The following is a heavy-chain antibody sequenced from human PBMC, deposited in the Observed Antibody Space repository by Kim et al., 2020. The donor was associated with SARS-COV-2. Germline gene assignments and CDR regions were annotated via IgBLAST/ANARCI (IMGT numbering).Heavy chain of an antibody. J-gene: IGHJ6*01. CDR1: GGSMSSSSYY. CDR2: IYYSGST. V-gene: IGHV4-39*07. CDR3: ARDIAVAGSLYYYAMDV. Sequence: SETLSLTCTVSGGSMSSSSYYWGWIRQPPGKGLEWIGSIYYSGSTYYNPSLKSRVTISVDTSKNQFSVNLTSVTAADTAVYYCARDIAVAGSLYYYAMDV. D-gene: IGHD6-19*01.